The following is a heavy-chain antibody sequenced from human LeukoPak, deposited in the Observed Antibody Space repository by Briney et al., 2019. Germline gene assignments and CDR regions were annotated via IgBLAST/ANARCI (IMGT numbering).Heavy chain of an antibody. D-gene: IGHD1-26*01. CDR2: ITSSSSYI. J-gene: IGHJ6*03. CDR1: GFTFSAYN. V-gene: IGHV3-21*06. CDR3: ARDPYSGNYGNYYYYYMDV. Sequence: GGSLRLSCAASGFTFSAYNMNWVRHAPGKGLEWISSITSSSSYIYYADSVKGRFTISRDNAKNSLFLQMNNLSPDDTAVYFCARDPYSGNYGNYYYYYMDVWGKGTTVTISS.